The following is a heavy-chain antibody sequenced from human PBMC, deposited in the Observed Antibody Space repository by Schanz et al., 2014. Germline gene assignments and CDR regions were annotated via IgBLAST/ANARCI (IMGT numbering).Heavy chain of an antibody. Sequence: AHLVESGGGLVQPGGSLRLSCSASGFTFSIYAMHWVRQAPGKGLEYVSAISHDGYSTYYADSVKGRFTISRDNSKNTLYLQMNSLRAEDTAVYYCAKGRFGELSAFDIWGQGTMVTVSS. J-gene: IGHJ3*02. D-gene: IGHD3-10*01. CDR2: ISHDGYST. CDR1: GFTFSIYA. V-gene: IGHV3-64*04. CDR3: AKGRFGELSAFDI.